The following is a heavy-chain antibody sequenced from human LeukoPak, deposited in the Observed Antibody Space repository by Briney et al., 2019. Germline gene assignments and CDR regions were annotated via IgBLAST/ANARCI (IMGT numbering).Heavy chain of an antibody. V-gene: IGHV3-7*01. J-gene: IGHJ6*02. CDR2: IKQDGSAK. Sequence: GGSLRLSCAASGFTFSSYWVSWVRQAPGKGLEWVANIKQDGSAKYYVDSVKGRFTISRDNAKNSLYLQMNSLRAEDTAVYYCARSHHIGWFGELVNNYYYYGMDVWGQGTTVTVSS. D-gene: IGHD3-10*01. CDR1: GFTFSSYW. CDR3: ARSHHIGWFGELVNNYYYYGMDV.